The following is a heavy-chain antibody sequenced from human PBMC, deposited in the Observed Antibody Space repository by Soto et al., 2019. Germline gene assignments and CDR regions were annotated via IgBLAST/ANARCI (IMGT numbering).Heavy chain of an antibody. Sequence: SETLSLTCAVSGGSISSGGYSWSWIRQPPGKGLEWIGYIYHSGSTYYNPSLKSRVTISVDRSKNQFSLKLSSVTAADTAVYYCAREVGATYLDYWGQGTLVTVSS. V-gene: IGHV4-30-2*01. D-gene: IGHD1-26*01. CDR2: IYHSGST. CDR1: GGSISSGGYS. CDR3: AREVGATYLDY. J-gene: IGHJ4*02.